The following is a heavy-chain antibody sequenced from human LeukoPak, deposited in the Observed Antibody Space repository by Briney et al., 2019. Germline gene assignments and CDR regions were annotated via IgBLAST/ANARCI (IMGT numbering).Heavy chain of an antibody. J-gene: IGHJ6*02. D-gene: IGHD6-6*01. CDR1: GFTFSSYA. V-gene: IGHV3-30-3*01. CDR3: ARDSSEQLVPYYYYYGMDV. Sequence: SGGSLRLSCAASGFTFSSYAMHWVRQAPGKGLEWVAVISYDGSNKYYADSVKGRFTISRDNSKNTLYLQMNSLRAEDTAVYYCARDSSEQLVPYYYYYGMDVWGPGTTVTVSS. CDR2: ISYDGSNK.